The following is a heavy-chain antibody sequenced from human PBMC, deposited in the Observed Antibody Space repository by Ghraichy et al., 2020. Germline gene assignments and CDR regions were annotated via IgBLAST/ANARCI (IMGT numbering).Heavy chain of an antibody. CDR2: INKVSNTI. Sequence: GGSLRLFCDSYGLTFKDYNINWVRQVPGKGLEWVAYINKVSNTIYYADSVEGRFTVSRDMTSLYLQMNSLKDEDTGIYYCARGGAPAAIFEYWGQGTQVTVSS. CDR1: GLTFKDYN. CDR3: ARGGAPAAIFEY. V-gene: IGHV3-48*02. D-gene: IGHD2-2*01. J-gene: IGHJ4*02.